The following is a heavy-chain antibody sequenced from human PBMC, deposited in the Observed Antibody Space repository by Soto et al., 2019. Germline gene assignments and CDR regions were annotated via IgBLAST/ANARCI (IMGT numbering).Heavy chain of an antibody. D-gene: IGHD6-13*01. J-gene: IGHJ3*02. CDR1: GGSISSGGYY. V-gene: IGHV4-31*03. Sequence: QVQLQESGPGLVKPSQTLSLTCTVSGGSISSGGYYWSWIRQHPGKGLEWIGYISYSGSTYYNSSLKSRVTISVDTSKNQFSLKLTSVTAADTAVYYCAREGAGPKGSSSWSDDAFDIWGQGTMVTVSS. CDR2: ISYSGST. CDR3: AREGAGPKGSSSWSDDAFDI.